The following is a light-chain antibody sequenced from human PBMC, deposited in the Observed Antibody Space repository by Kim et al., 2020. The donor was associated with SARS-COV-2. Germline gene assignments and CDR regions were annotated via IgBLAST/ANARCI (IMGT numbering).Light chain of an antibody. Sequence: EIVLTQSPGTLSLSPGERATLSCRASHSVSSSSLAWYQQKPGQAPRLVIYGASSRATGIPDRFSGSGSGTDFTLTISRLEPEDFAVYYCQQYGSSPRTFGQGTKLEIK. J-gene: IGKJ2*01. CDR1: HSVSSSS. V-gene: IGKV3-20*01. CDR2: GAS. CDR3: QQYGSSPRT.